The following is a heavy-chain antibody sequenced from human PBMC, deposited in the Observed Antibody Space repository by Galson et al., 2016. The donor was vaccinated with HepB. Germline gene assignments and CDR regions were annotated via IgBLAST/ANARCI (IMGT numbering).Heavy chain of an antibody. D-gene: IGHD3-10*01. CDR1: GFTFSSYS. CDR2: ISSSSNFI. CDR3: ARDRGPFDAFDI. J-gene: IGHJ3*02. V-gene: IGHV3-21*01. Sequence: SLRLSCAASGFTFSSYSMNWVRQAPGKGLDWVATISSSSNFIYYADSVKGRFTISRDNAEDSLDLQMNSLRAEDTAVYYCARDRGPFDAFDIWGQGTMATVSS.